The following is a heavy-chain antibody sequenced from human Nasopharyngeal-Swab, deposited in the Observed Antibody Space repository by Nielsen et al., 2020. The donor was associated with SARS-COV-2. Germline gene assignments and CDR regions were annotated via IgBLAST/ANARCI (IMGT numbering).Heavy chain of an antibody. V-gene: IGHV3-30*18. CDR3: AKVSGYSSGWYTPAGAFDI. Sequence: GESLKISCAASGFTFSSYGMHWVRQAPGKGLEWVAVISYDGSNKYYADSVKSRFTISRDNSKNTLYLQMNSLRAEDTAVYYCAKVSGYSSGWYTPAGAFDIWGQGTMVTVSS. CDR1: GFTFSSYG. CDR2: ISYDGSNK. J-gene: IGHJ3*02. D-gene: IGHD6-19*01.